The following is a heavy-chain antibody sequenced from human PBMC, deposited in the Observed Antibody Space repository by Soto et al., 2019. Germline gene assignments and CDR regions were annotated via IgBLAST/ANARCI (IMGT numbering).Heavy chain of an antibody. J-gene: IGHJ4*02. CDR2: LYSNDNT. D-gene: IGHD3-22*01. V-gene: IGHV4-39*01. CDR1: GGSVSSNSYS. CDR3: ASQHYYDSSGYYVVY. Sequence: SETLSLTCTVSGGSVSSNSYSWGWVRQSPGKGLEWIGTLYSNDNTHYNPSLLSRVTISVDTSKNQFSLKLNSVTAADTAVYYCASQHYYDSSGYYVVYWGQGTLVTVSS.